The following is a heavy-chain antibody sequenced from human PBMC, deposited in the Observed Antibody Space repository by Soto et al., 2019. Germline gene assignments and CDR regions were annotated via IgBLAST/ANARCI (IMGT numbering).Heavy chain of an antibody. Sequence: ESGGGLVQPGGSLTLSCAASGFDFSASAMHWVRQASGRGLEWVGRIRSKGNNYATALAASVKDRFTISRDDSKNTAYLQMNSLKTEDTAVYYCTRHPGGSGSYPYFLNWGQGTLVTVSS. CDR3: TRHPGGSGSYPYFLN. V-gene: IGHV3-73*01. J-gene: IGHJ4*02. CDR1: GFDFSASA. CDR2: IRSKGNNYAT. D-gene: IGHD3-10*01.